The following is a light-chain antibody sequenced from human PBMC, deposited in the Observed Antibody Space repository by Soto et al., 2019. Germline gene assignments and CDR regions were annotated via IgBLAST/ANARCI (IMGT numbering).Light chain of an antibody. V-gene: IGLV1-44*01. Sequence: QSVLTQPPSVSGTPGLRVTISCSGGSSNIGRDTVNWYQQVPGTAPKLLMFNDDQRPSGVPDRFSGSRSGTSASLAISGLQSDDEADYYCAAWDDSLNGVVFGGGTKLTVL. CDR2: NDD. CDR1: SSNIGRDT. CDR3: AAWDDSLNGVV. J-gene: IGLJ2*01.